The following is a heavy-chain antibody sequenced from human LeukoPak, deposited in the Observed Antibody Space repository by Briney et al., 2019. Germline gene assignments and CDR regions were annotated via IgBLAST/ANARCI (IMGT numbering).Heavy chain of an antibody. CDR3: ARGPDDAFDI. J-gene: IGHJ3*02. Sequence: TSETLSLTCTVSGGSISSSTYYWGWIRQPPGKGLEWIGSIYYSGSTYYNPSLKSRVTMSVDTSKNQFSLKLSSVTAADTAVYYCARGPDDAFDIWGQGTMVTVSS. CDR1: GGSISSSTYY. CDR2: IYYSGST. V-gene: IGHV4-39*07.